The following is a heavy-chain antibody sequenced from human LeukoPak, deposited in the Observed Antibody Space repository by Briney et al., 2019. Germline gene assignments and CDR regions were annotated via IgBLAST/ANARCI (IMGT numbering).Heavy chain of an antibody. D-gene: IGHD4-17*01. CDR3: ARDTDTVTTILDY. CDR2: INSDGSST. Sequence: PGGSLRISCAASGFTFSSYWMHWVRQAPGKGLVWVSRINSDGSSTSYADSVKGRFTISRDNAKNTLYLQMNSLGAEDTAVYYCARDTDTVTTILDYWGQGTLVTVSS. J-gene: IGHJ4*02. V-gene: IGHV3-74*01. CDR1: GFTFSSYW.